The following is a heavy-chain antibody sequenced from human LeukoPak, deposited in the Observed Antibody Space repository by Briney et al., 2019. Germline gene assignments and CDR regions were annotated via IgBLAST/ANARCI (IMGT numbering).Heavy chain of an antibody. CDR2: IYHSGST. CDR1: GGSISSSNW. V-gene: IGHV4-4*02. D-gene: IGHD6-13*01. CDR3: AREGQAAGTPYYFDC. J-gene: IGHJ4*02. Sequence: SGTLSLTCAVSGGSISSSNWWSWVRQPPGKGLEWIGEIYHSGSTNYNPSLKSRVTISVDKSKNQFSLKLSSVTAADTAVYYCAREGQAAGTPYYFDCWGQGTLVTVSS.